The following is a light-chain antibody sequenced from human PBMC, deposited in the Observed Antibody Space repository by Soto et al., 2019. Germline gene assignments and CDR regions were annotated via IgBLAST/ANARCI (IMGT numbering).Light chain of an antibody. J-gene: IGKJ2*01. V-gene: IGKV1-9*01. CDR3: HHLNSYPPYT. CDR2: AAS. Sequence: DIPLTQSPSFLSASVGDRVTITCLASQGISSYLAWYQQTPGKAPKLLIYAASTLQSGVPSRFSGSGSGTEFTLTISSLQPEDFATYYCHHLNSYPPYTFGQGTKLEIK. CDR1: QGISSY.